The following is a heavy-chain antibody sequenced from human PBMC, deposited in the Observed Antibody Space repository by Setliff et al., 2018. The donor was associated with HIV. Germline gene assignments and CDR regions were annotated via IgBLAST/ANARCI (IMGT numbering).Heavy chain of an antibody. V-gene: IGHV4-39*07. CDR3: VEGPDGFDY. CDR1: GGSVVRSNYY. J-gene: IGHJ4*02. Sequence: SETLSLTCSVSGGSVVRSNYYWGFIRQPPGKALEWIGNIYYSGSAYYSPSVKGRVAISIDTSRNQISLNLKSMTAADTAVYYCVEGPDGFDYWGPGMLVTVSS. CDR2: IYYSGSA.